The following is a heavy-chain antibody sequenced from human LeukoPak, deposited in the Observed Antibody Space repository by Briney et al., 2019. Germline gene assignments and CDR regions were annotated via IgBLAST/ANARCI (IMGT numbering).Heavy chain of an antibody. D-gene: IGHD7-27*01. CDR2: IYTSGST. CDR1: GGSISSGSYY. V-gene: IGHV4-61*02. Sequence: SQTLSLTCTVSGGSISSGSYYWSWIRQPAGKGLEWIGRIYTSGSTNYNPSLKSRVTISVDTSKNQFSLKLSSVTAADTAVYYCARENWADYYYYYMDVWGKGTTVTISS. CDR3: ARENWADYYYYYMDV. J-gene: IGHJ6*03.